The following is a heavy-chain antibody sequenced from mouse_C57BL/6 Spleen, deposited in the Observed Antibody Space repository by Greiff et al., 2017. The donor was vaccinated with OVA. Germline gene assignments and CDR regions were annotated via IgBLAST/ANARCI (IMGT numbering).Heavy chain of an antibody. CDR3: ARPGDTPVVATFYWYFDV. CDR1: GYTFTDYN. CDR2: INPNNGGT. Sequence: VQLKQSGPELVKPGASVKIPCKASGYTFTDYNMDWVKQSHGKSLEWIGDINPNNGGTIYNQKFKGKATLTVDKSSSTAYMELRSLTSEDTAVYYCARPGDTPVVATFYWYFDVWGTGTTVTVSS. V-gene: IGHV1-18*01. J-gene: IGHJ1*03. D-gene: IGHD1-1*01.